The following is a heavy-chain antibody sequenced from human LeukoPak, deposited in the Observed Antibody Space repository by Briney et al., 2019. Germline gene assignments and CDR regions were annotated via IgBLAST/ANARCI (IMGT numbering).Heavy chain of an antibody. Sequence: QSGGSLRLSCAASGFKFASFGMHWVRQAPGKGLEWVASVRFDGNNKYYADSVKGRFTISRDNSKNTLYLQMDSLRREDTSIYYCAKVRLLLSGWDDVFESWGQGTMVTVSS. V-gene: IGHV3-30*02. CDR3: AKVRLLLSGWDDVFES. J-gene: IGHJ3*02. CDR1: GFKFASFG. CDR2: VRFDGNNK. D-gene: IGHD6-25*01.